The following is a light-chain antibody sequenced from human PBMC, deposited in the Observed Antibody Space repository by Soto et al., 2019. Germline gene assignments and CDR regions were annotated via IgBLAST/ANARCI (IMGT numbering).Light chain of an antibody. V-gene: IGLV2-11*01. CDR1: SSDVGGYNY. Sequence: QSALTQPRSVSGSPGQSVTISCTGTSSDVGGYNYVSWYQRHPGKAPKLIISDVTKRPSGVPDRFSGSKSGNTASLTISGLQAEDEADYDCCSYAGSYILIFGGGTKVTVL. CDR2: DVT. CDR3: CSYAGSYILI. J-gene: IGLJ2*01.